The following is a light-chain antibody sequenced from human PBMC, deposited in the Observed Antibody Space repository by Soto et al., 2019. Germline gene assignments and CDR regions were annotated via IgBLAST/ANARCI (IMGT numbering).Light chain of an antibody. Sequence: QSALTQPRSVSGSPGQSVTISCTGTSSDVGGYDFVSWYQQHPGKAPKLMISDVSKRPSGVPDRFSGSKSGNTASLTISGLQAEEEADYYCCSYAGDLALFGGGTTLTVL. J-gene: IGLJ2*01. CDR3: CSYAGDLAL. CDR2: DVS. CDR1: SSDVGGYDF. V-gene: IGLV2-11*01.